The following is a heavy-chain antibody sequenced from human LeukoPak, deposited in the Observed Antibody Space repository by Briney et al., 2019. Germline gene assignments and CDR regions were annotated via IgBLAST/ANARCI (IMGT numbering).Heavy chain of an antibody. CDR3: ARSSWEDY. Sequence: GGSLRLSCAASGFTFSDYYMSWIRQAPGKGLEWISYITTGGSTIYYADSVKGRSTISRDNSKNTLYLQMNSLRAEDTAVYYCARSSWEDYWGQGTLVTVSS. D-gene: IGHD6-13*01. CDR1: GFTFSDYY. V-gene: IGHV3-11*04. J-gene: IGHJ4*02. CDR2: ITTGGSTI.